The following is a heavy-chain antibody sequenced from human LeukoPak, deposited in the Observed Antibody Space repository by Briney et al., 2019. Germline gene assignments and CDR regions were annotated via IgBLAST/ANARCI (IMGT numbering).Heavy chain of an antibody. CDR3: ARDVRVPYGSGWASDAFDI. CDR2: INTNTGNP. V-gene: IGHV7-4-1*02. J-gene: IGHJ3*02. D-gene: IGHD6-19*01. CDR1: GYTFTSYA. Sequence: ASVKVFCKASGYTFTSYAMNWVRQAPGQGLEWMGWINTNTGNPTYAQGFTGRFVFSLDTSVSTAYLQISSLKAEDTAVYYCARDVRVPYGSGWASDAFDIWGQGTMVTVSS.